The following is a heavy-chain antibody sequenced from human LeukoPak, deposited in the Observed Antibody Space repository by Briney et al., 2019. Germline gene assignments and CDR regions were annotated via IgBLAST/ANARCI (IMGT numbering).Heavy chain of an antibody. CDR1: GFTFNNYA. CDR3: AQSSGYNYAVP. J-gene: IGHJ5*02. Sequence: GGSLRLSCVAPGFTFNNYAMTGVRQAPGKGLEWVSSISGSGRNTYYADSVKGRFAIPRDNSKNTVYLQLNSLRVDDTAVFYCAQSSGYNYAVPWGQGTLVAVSS. CDR2: ISGSGRNT. V-gene: IGHV3-23*01. D-gene: IGHD5-18*01.